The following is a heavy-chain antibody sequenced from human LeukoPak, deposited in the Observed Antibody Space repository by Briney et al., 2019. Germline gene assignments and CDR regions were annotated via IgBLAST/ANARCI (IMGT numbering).Heavy chain of an antibody. CDR3: ARLRSSSWPDH. D-gene: IGHD6-13*01. CDR1: GGSFSGYY. Sequence: SETLSLTCAVSGGSFSGYYWSWIRQPPGKGLEWIGEINHSGSTNYNPSLKSRVTISVDTSKNQFSLKLSSVTAADTAVYYCARLRSSSWPDHWGQGTLVTVSS. V-gene: IGHV4-34*01. CDR2: INHSGST. J-gene: IGHJ4*02.